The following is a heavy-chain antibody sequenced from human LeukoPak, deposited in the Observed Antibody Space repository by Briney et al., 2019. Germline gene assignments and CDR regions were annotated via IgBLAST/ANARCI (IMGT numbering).Heavy chain of an antibody. V-gene: IGHV4-30-2*01. CDR2: IYHSGST. Sequence: PSEALSLTCTVSGGSISSGGYYWSWIRQPPGKGLEWIGYIYHSGSTYYNPSLKSRVTISVDRSKNQFSLKLSSVTAVDMAVYYCARADIVVVPAAIAFDYWGQGTLVTVSS. CDR1: GGSISSGGYY. D-gene: IGHD2-2*01. J-gene: IGHJ4*02. CDR3: ARADIVVVPAAIAFDY.